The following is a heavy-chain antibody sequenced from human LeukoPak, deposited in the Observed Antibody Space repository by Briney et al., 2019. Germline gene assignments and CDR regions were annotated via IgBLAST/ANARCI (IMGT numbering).Heavy chain of an antibody. V-gene: IGHV4-31*03. J-gene: IGHJ4*02. D-gene: IGHD3-3*01. CDR1: GGSISSGGYY. CDR2: IYYSGST. Sequence: SETLSLTCTVSGGSISSGGYYWSWIRQHPGKGLEWIGYIYYSGSTYYNPSLKSRVTISVDTSKNQFSLKLSSVTAADTAVYYCARDRQDGGVVIPTGYWGQGTLVTVSS. CDR3: ARDRQDGGVVIPTGY.